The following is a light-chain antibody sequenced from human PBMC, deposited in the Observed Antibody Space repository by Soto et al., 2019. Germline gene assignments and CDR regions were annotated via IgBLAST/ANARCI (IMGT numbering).Light chain of an antibody. Sequence: GDRVTITCRASQGISSYLAWYQVEPGKAPKLLIYAASTLQSGVPSRFSGSGSGTEFTLTVSSLQPEDFATYYCQQLNSYPWTFGQGTKVEIK. J-gene: IGKJ1*01. CDR2: AAS. CDR1: QGISSY. CDR3: QQLNSYPWT. V-gene: IGKV1-9*01.